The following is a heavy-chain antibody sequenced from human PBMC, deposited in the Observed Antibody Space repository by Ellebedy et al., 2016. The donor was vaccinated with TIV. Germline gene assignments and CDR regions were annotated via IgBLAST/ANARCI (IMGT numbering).Heavy chain of an antibody. D-gene: IGHD4-23*01. CDR3: ARDRYYGGNYRVIDY. J-gene: IGHJ4*02. Sequence: AASVKVSCKASGYTFTSHPLNWVRQAPGRGLEWMGWINTNTGNTESVPGFTGRFVFSLDTSVGTAYLQISSLQAEDTAIYYCARDRYYGGNYRVIDYWGQGTLVTVSS. V-gene: IGHV7-4-1*02. CDR1: GYTFTSHP. CDR2: INTNTGNT.